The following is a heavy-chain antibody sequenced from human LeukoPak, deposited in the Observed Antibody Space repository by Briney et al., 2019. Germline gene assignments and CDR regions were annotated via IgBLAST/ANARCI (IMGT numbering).Heavy chain of an antibody. V-gene: IGHV3-74*01. J-gene: IGHJ4*02. Sequence: PGGSLRLSCAASGCTFSKYWMLWVRQAPGKGQESVSRINTDGTVTTYADSVKGRFTVSRDNADNTMFLQMNSVRDEDTAVYYCATKQWLAPPPDSWGQGTPVTVSS. CDR3: ATKQWLAPPPDS. CDR1: GCTFSKYW. CDR2: INTDGTVT. D-gene: IGHD6-19*01.